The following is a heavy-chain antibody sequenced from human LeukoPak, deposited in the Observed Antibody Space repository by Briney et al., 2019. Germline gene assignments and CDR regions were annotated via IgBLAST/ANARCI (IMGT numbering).Heavy chain of an antibody. Sequence: PGGSLRLSCAASGFTFSNYNMKWARQAPGKGLEWVSSISRSRVYIYYADSVKGRFTISRDNAKNSLYLQMNSLRAEDTAVYYCARTLYDSRGYYSHFDYWGQGTLVTVSS. CDR1: GFTFSNYN. V-gene: IGHV3-21*01. CDR2: ISRSRVYI. J-gene: IGHJ4*02. D-gene: IGHD3-22*01. CDR3: ARTLYDSRGYYSHFDY.